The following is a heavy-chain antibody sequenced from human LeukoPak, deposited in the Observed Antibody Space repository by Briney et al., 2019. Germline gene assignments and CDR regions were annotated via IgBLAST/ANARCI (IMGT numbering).Heavy chain of an antibody. CDR3: AKGRWALFDC. Sequence: SQTLSLTCDISGDSVSSNSAAWNWIRQSPSRGLEWLGRKYYRSKWYNDYAISVKSRMTINADTSKNQFSLQLNSVTPEDTAVYYCAKGRWALFDCWGQGTLVIVSS. CDR1: GDSVSSNSAA. J-gene: IGHJ4*02. D-gene: IGHD3-10*01. V-gene: IGHV6-1*01. CDR2: KYYRSKWYN.